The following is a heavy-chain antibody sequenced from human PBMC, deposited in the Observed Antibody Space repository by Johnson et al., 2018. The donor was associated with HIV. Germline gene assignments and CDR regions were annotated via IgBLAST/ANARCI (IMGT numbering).Heavy chain of an antibody. Sequence: VQLVESGGGLVKPGGSLRLSCAASGFTFGDYYMSWIRQAPGKGLEWVANIKQDGSEKYYADSVKGRFTISRDNAKNSLYLQMDNLRVEDTAMYYCARDGVYSSPWDAFDIWGQGTMVTVSS. V-gene: IGHV3-7*03. CDR1: GFTFGDYY. CDR2: IKQDGSEK. J-gene: IGHJ3*02. D-gene: IGHD6-19*01. CDR3: ARDGVYSSPWDAFDI.